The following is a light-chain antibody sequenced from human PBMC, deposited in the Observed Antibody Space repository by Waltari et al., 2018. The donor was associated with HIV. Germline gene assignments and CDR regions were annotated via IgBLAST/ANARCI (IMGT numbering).Light chain of an antibody. V-gene: IGLV2-14*01. CDR2: EVS. J-gene: IGLJ1*01. Sequence: QSALTQPASVSGSPGPSITLSCTGTRSAVAGSNSVSWYQQHPGKAPKLMIYEVSNRPSGVSNRFSGSKSGNTASLTISGLQAEDEADYYCSSYTSSISYVFGTGTKVTVL. CDR1: RSAVAGSNS. CDR3: SSYTSSISYV.